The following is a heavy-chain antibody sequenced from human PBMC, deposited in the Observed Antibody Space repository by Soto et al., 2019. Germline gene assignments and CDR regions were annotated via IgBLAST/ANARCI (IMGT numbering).Heavy chain of an antibody. CDR3: ARDPRSLYYYYGMDV. CDR1: GGTFSSYA. CDR2: IIPIFGTA. D-gene: IGHD1-26*01. Sequence: SVKVSCKASGGTFSSYAISWVRQAPGQGLEWMGGIIPIFGTANYAQKFQGRVTITADESTSTAYMELSSLRSEDTAVYYCARDPRSLYYYYGMDVWGQGTTVTVSS. V-gene: IGHV1-69*13. J-gene: IGHJ6*02.